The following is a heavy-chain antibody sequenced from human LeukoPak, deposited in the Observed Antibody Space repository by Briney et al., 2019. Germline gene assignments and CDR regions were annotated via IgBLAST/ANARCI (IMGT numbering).Heavy chain of an antibody. J-gene: IGHJ4*02. CDR3: ARRKNLVGATDY. CDR2: IYYSGRT. Sequence: SETLSLTCTVSGGSISSSSYYWGWIRQPPGKGLEWIGSIYYSGRTYYNPSLKSRVTISVDTSKNQFSLKLSSVTAADTAVYYCARRKNLVGATDYWGQGTLVTVSS. D-gene: IGHD1-26*01. V-gene: IGHV4-39*01. CDR1: GGSISSSSYY.